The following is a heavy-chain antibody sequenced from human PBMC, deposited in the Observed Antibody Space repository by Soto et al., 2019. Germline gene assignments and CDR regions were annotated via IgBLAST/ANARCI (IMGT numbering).Heavy chain of an antibody. Sequence: TLSLTCTVSGASITNDASFWTWVRQHPEKGLEWLAYITYGGSIYYDPSLRSRLTVSIDKSKSQFSLNVRSVTAADTAVYYCAKMERTQLWLLVQNWGQGLPVTVSS. CDR1: GASITNDASF. CDR2: ITYGGSI. J-gene: IGHJ4*02. V-gene: IGHV4-31*03. CDR3: AKMERTQLWLLVQN. D-gene: IGHD5-18*01.